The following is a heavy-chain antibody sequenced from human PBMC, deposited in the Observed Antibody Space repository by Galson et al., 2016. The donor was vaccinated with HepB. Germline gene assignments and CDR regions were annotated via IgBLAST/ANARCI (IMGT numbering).Heavy chain of an antibody. D-gene: IGHD5-24*01. V-gene: IGHV4-34*01. J-gene: IGHJ4*02. CDR2: INDSGST. CDR1: GGSFSGYY. CDR3: ATLSRDGYTHLGY. Sequence: SETLSLTCAVYGGSFSGYYWSWIRQPPGKGLEWIGEINDSGSTNYNPSLKTRVTISIDMSKKQFSLQLTSVTAADTAVYYCATLSRDGYTHLGYWGQGTLVTVSS.